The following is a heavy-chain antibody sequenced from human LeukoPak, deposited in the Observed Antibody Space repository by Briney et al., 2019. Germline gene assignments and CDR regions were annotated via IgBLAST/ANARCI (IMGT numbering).Heavy chain of an antibody. J-gene: IGHJ3*02. CDR1: NGSVNTFF. CDR2: TYYSGKT. D-gene: IGHD2-21*02. V-gene: IGHV4-59*02. CDR3: ARGCSGGACFSPRNAFDI. Sequence: PSETLSLTCTVCNGSVNTFFWTWVRQPPGEGLEWIAYTYYSGKTTYNPSLKSRVTISIDSSKNEFSLKLSFVTTADTAVYFCARGCSGGACFSPRNAFDIWSQGTLVTVSS.